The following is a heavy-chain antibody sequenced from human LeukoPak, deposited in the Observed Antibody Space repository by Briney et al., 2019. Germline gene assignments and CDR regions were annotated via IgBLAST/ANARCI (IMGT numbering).Heavy chain of an antibody. CDR1: GFTFSSYA. CDR2: ISYDGSNK. D-gene: IGHD3-22*01. Sequence: GGSLRLSCAASGFTFSSYAMHWVRQAPGKGLEWVAVISYDGSNKYYADSVKGRFTISRDNSKNTLYLQMNSLRAEDTAVYYCARGRYYDSSGLSEFDYWGQGTLVTVSS. CDR3: ARGRYYDSSGLSEFDY. J-gene: IGHJ4*02. V-gene: IGHV3-30*04.